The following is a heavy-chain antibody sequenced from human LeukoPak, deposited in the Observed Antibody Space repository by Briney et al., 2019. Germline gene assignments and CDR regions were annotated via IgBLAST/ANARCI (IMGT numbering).Heavy chain of an antibody. D-gene: IGHD4-11*01. V-gene: IGHV3-23*01. J-gene: IGHJ4*02. CDR3: GSNDY. CDR2: ISGSGGST. CDR1: GGSISSYY. Sequence: ETLSLTCTVSGGSISSYYWSWIRQPPGKGLEWVSAISGSGGSTYYADSVKGRFTISRDNSKNTLYLQMNSLRAEDTAVYYCGSNDYWGQGTLVTVSS.